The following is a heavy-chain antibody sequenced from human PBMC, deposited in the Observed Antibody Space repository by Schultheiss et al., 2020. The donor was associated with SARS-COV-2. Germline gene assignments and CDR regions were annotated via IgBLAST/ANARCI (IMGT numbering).Heavy chain of an antibody. CDR2: INPSGGST. CDR1: GYTFTSYY. V-gene: IGHV1-46*01. D-gene: IGHD6-13*01. Sequence: ASVKVSCKASGYTFTSYYMHWVRQAPGQGLEWMGIINPSGGSTSYAQKLQGRVTMTTDTSTSTAYMELRSLRSDDTAVYYCARDRVSRQQLMDVWGQGTTVTVAS. J-gene: IGHJ6*02. CDR3: ARDRVSRQQLMDV.